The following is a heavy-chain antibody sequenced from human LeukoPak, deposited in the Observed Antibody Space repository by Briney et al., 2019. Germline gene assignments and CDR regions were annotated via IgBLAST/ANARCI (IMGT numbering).Heavy chain of an antibody. Sequence: SETLSLTCTVSGGSISSYYWSWIRQPPGKGLEWIGYIYYSGSTNYSPSLKSRVTISVDTSKNQFSLKLSSVTAADTAVYYCARIIWFGEPGVAFDIWGQGTMVTVSS. CDR1: GGSISSYY. D-gene: IGHD3-10*01. CDR3: ARIIWFGEPGVAFDI. V-gene: IGHV4-59*01. CDR2: IYYSGST. J-gene: IGHJ3*02.